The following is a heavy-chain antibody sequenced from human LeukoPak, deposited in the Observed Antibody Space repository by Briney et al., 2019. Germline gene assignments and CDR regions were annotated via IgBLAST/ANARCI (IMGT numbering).Heavy chain of an antibody. CDR2: INPNGGST. CDR1: GYTFIRYY. CDR3: ARDLNGEGDY. J-gene: IGHJ4*02. Sequence: ASVKVSCKASGYTFIRYYTLWVRQAPGQGLEWMGMINPNGGSTTYAQKFQGRVTMTRDTSTNTVYMELSSLRSEDSAVYYCARDLNGEGDYWGQGTLVTVSS. V-gene: IGHV1-46*01.